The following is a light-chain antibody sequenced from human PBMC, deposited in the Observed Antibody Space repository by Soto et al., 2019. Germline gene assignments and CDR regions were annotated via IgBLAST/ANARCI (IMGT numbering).Light chain of an antibody. CDR1: QSISSR. V-gene: IGKV1-5*01. Sequence: DIQMTQSPSTLSAFVGDRFTITCRASQSISSRLAWYQQKPGKAPKLLIYDASSLESGVPSRFSGSGSGTEFTLTITSLQPDDSATYYCQQCNRYPITFGQGTRLEIK. CDR2: DAS. J-gene: IGKJ5*01. CDR3: QQCNRYPIT.